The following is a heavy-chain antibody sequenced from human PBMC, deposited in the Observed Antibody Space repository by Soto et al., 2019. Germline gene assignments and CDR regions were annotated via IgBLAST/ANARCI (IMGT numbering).Heavy chain of an antibody. D-gene: IGHD3-22*01. V-gene: IGHV4-59*01. J-gene: IGHJ4*02. CDR3: ARDREYYDSSGLYFDY. CDR1: GGSISDYY. Sequence: LSLTCSVSGGSISDYYWSWIRQPPGKGLEWIGYTYYGWNTNYNPSLKSRVTISVDTSRNQFSLKLISVTAADTAVYYCARDREYYDSSGLYFDYWGQGTLVTVSS. CDR2: TYYGWNT.